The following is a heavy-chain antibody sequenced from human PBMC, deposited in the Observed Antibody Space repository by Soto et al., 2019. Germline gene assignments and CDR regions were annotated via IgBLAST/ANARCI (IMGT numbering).Heavy chain of an antibody. Sequence: QVQLQQSGPGLVKPSETLCLTCSVSSGPTSSHNWGWIRQTPGRGLEWIGYVYSTGGTSYNPSLNSRVTISADTSTNHISLTLTSVTAADTAVYYCVRQGIGNLHGLVDVWGQGTTVRVSS. V-gene: IGHV4-59*08. J-gene: IGHJ6*02. CDR3: VRQGIGNLHGLVDV. CDR1: SGPTSSHN. CDR2: VYSTGGT. D-gene: IGHD1-1*01.